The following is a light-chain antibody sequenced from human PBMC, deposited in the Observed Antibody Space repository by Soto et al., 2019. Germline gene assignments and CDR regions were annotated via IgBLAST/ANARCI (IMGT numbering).Light chain of an antibody. V-gene: IGLV2-14*01. J-gene: IGLJ1*01. CDR2: GVS. CDR3: NSYAGSYYV. CDR1: STDIGAYNY. Sequence: QSVLTQPASVSGSPGQSITISCTGTSTDIGAYNYVSWYQQYPGKAPKLMIYGVSNRPSGVSNRFSGSKSGNTASLTISGLQADDEADYYCNSYAGSYYVFGTGTKVTVL.